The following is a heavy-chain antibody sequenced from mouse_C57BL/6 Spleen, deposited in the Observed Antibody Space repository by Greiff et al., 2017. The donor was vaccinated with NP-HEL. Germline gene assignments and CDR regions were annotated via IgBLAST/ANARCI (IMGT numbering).Heavy chain of an antibody. CDR2: IRNKANGYTT. Sequence: EVQGVESGGGLVQPGGSLSLSCAASGFTFTDYYMSWVRQPPGKALEWLGFIRNKANGYTTEYSASVKGRFTISRDNSQSILYLQMNALRAEDSATYYCARLGEIYYDYDDAMDYWGQGTSVTVSS. J-gene: IGHJ4*01. D-gene: IGHD2-4*01. CDR3: ARLGEIYYDYDDAMDY. V-gene: IGHV7-3*01. CDR1: GFTFTDYY.